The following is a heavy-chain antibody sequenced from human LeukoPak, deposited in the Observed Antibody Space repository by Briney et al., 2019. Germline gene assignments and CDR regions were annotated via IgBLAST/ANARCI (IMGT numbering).Heavy chain of an antibody. J-gene: IGHJ1*01. CDR2: ISGSGGST. V-gene: IGHV3-23*01. CDR3: AGGYYDILTGYYSRFQH. Sequence: GGSLRLSCAASGFTFSSYAMSWVRQAPGKGLEWVSAISGSGGSTYYADSVKGRFTISRDNSKNTLYLQMNSLRSEDTAVYYCAGGYYDILTGYYSRFQHWGQGTLVTVSS. D-gene: IGHD3-9*01. CDR1: GFTFSSYA.